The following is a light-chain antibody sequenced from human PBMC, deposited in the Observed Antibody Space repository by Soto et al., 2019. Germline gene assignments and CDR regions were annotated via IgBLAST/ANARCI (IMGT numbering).Light chain of an antibody. Sequence: EIVLTQSPGTLSLSPGERATLSCRASQSITNNYLAWYQQKPGRAHRLLIYGASSRATGIPDRFSGSGSGTDFTLTISRLEPEDFAVYYCQQYHSSPRTFGQGTKVDIK. CDR1: QSITNNY. J-gene: IGKJ1*01. CDR2: GAS. CDR3: QQYHSSPRT. V-gene: IGKV3-20*01.